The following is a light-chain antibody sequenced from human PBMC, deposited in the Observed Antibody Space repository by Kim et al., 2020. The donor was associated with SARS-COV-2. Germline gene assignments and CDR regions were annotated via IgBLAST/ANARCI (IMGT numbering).Light chain of an antibody. V-gene: IGLV1-51*01. CDR2: DNN. Sequence: APEQKDTISCSGSSSNIGNNYVSWYQQLPGTAPKLLIYDNNKRPSGIPDRFSGSKSGTSATLGITGLQTGDEADYYCGTWDGTLVVFGGGTKLTVL. J-gene: IGLJ3*02. CDR3: GTWDGTLVV. CDR1: SSNIGNNY.